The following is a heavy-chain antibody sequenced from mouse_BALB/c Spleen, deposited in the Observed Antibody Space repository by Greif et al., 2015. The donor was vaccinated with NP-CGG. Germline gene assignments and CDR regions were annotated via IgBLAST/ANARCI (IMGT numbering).Heavy chain of an antibody. Sequence: VKLMESGAELVKPGASVKLSCKTSGYTFTSYWIQWVKQRPGQGLGWIGEIFPGTGTTYYNEKFKGKATLTIDTSSSTAYMQLSSLTSEDSAVYFCARGGDYDDYWGQGTTLTVSS. CDR1: GYTFTSYW. D-gene: IGHD2-4*01. V-gene: IGHV1S132*01. CDR2: IFPGTGTT. CDR3: ARGGDYDDY. J-gene: IGHJ2*01.